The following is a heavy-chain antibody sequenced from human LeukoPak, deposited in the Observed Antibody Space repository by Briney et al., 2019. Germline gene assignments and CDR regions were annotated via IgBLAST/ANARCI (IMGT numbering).Heavy chain of an antibody. V-gene: IGHV3-43D*04. CDR3: ARGDHDY. CDR1: GFTFYDYV. D-gene: IGHD7-27*01. Sequence: AGGSLRLSCAASGFTFYDYVMHWVRQAPGKGLWWVSLISWDVGSTYYADSVKGRFTISIDNSKNSLYLQMDSLRAEDTALYYCARGDHDYWGQGTLVTVSS. CDR2: ISWDVGST. J-gene: IGHJ4*02.